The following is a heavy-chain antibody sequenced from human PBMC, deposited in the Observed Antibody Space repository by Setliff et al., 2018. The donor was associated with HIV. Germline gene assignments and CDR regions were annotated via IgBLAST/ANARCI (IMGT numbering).Heavy chain of an antibody. CDR1: GGSISSSSYY. V-gene: IGHV4-39*01. CDR2: IYYSGTT. D-gene: IGHD4-4*01. CDR3: ARGGRSTVATWAWFDP. Sequence: SETLSLTCTVSGGSISSSSYYWGWIRQPPGKGLEWIGSIYYSGTTYYNPSLKSRVTISVDRSKNQFSLKLTSVTAADTAVYYCARGGRSTVATWAWFDPWGQGTLVTVSS. J-gene: IGHJ5*02.